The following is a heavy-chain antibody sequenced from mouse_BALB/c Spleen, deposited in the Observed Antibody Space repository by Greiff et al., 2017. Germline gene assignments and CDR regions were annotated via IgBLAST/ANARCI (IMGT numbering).Heavy chain of an antibody. CDR2: IRLKSNNYAT. CDR1: GFTFSNYW. Sequence: EVKLVESGGGLVQPGGSMKLSCVASGFTFSNYWMNWVRQSPEKGLEWVAEIRLKSNNYATHYAESVKGRFTISRDDSKSSVYLQMNNLRAEDTGIYYCTRGYEFAYWGQGTLVTVSA. D-gene: IGHD1-2*01. CDR3: TRGYEFAY. J-gene: IGHJ3*01. V-gene: IGHV6-6*02.